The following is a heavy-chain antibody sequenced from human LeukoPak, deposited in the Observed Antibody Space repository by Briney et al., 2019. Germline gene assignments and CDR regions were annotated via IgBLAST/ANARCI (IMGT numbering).Heavy chain of an antibody. V-gene: IGHV4-59*01. J-gene: IGHJ4*02. CDR1: GGSISRYY. CDR2: IYYSGGT. Sequence: SETLSLTCTVSGGSISRYYWSWIRQPPGKGLEWIGYIYYSGGTNYNPSLKSRVTISVDTSKNQFSLKLSSVTAADTAVYYCAGDNGSGYNYDYWGQGTLVTVSS. D-gene: IGHD3-22*01. CDR3: AGDNGSGYNYDY.